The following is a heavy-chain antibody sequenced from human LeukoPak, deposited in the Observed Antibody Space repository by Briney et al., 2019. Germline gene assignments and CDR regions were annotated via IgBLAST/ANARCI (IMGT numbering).Heavy chain of an antibody. Sequence: SETLSLTCSVSSPSISSHYSGWIRHPPGKGLEWIGYIHNSGSTNFNRSFKSRVTISLDTSKNQFSLKLTSLTAADPAVYYCSRAGTSFDIPVAYWGQGSQVTVSS. V-gene: IGHV4-59*11. CDR1: SPSISSHY. CDR2: IHNSGST. CDR3: SRAGTSFDIPVAY. D-gene: IGHD3-9*01. J-gene: IGHJ4*02.